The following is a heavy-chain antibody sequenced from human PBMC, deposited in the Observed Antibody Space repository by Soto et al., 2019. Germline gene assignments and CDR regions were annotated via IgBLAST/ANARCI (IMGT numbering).Heavy chain of an antibody. V-gene: IGHV1-2*02. D-gene: IGHD3-10*01. J-gene: IGHJ5*02. Sequence: QVQLVQSGAEVKKPGASVKVSCKASGYIFTVYYMHWVRQAPGQGLEWMGWINPNSGGTNYAQKFQGRVTMTRDTAIRTAYMELSRLRSDDTAVYYCARQGSGSNWLDPWGQGTLVTVSS. CDR2: INPNSGGT. CDR1: GYIFTVYY. CDR3: ARQGSGSNWLDP.